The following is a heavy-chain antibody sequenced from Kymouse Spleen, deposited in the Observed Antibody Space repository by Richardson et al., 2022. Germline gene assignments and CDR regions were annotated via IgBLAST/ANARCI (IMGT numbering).Heavy chain of an antibody. CDR1: GGSISSGGYY. V-gene: IGHV4-31*03. Sequence: QVQLQESGPGLVKPSQTLSLTCTVSGGSISSGGYYWSWIRQHPGKGLEWIGYIYYSGSTYYNPSLKSRVTISVDTSKNQFSLKLSSVTAADTAVYYCARGGYGSGSYYNWFDPWGQGTLVTVSS. CDR3: ARGGYGSGSYYNWFDP. CDR2: IYYSGST. D-gene: IGHD3-10*01. J-gene: IGHJ5*02.